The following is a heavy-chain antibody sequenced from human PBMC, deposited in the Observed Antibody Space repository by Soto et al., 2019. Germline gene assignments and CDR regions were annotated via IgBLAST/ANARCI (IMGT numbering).Heavy chain of an antibody. D-gene: IGHD3-9*01. CDR1: GGSISSADYY. V-gene: IGHV4-30-4*01. J-gene: IGHJ4*02. Sequence: SETLSLTCAVSGGSISSADYYWGWIRQPPGKGLEWIGYIYYSGSAHYNPSLKSRVSISVDTSKNQFSLKLSSVTAADTAVYSGASGLDFADVFDYWGQGTRVTVSS. CDR2: IYYSGSA. CDR3: ASGLDFADVFDY.